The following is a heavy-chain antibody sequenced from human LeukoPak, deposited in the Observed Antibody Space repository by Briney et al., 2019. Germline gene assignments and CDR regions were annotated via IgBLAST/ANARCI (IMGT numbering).Heavy chain of an antibody. CDR3: ARDTSRYCSGGSCYSGY. Sequence: ASVKVSCKASGGTFSSYAISWVRQAPGQGLEWMGRIIPILGIANYAQKFQGRVTITADKSTSTAYMELSSLRSEDTAVYYCARDTSRYCSGGSCYSGYWGQGTLVTVSS. CDR1: GGTFSSYA. CDR2: IIPILGIA. V-gene: IGHV1-69*04. J-gene: IGHJ4*02. D-gene: IGHD2-15*01.